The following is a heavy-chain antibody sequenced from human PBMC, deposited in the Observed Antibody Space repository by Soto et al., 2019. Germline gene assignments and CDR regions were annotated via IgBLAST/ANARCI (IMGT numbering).Heavy chain of an antibody. CDR2: IIPMCGLV. V-gene: IGHV1-69*12. CDR1: GGNFNNYG. Sequence: QVQLVQSGSEARKPGSSVKFSCQTSGGNFNNYGFNWVRQVPGQRLEWMGGIIPMCGLVKVGKIFQPRVAFTAEQSTGKAYMELTRLRPEDTAVYYCAGEVGGTGLPFWGECTLVIVSS. J-gene: IGHJ1*01. CDR3: AGEVGGTGLPF. D-gene: IGHD3-9*01.